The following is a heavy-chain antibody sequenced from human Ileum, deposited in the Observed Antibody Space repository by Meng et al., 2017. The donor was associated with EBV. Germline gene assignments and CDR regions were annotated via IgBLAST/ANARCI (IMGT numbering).Heavy chain of an antibody. V-gene: IGHV2-5*02. CDR1: GFSLNTGGMA. CDR3: ARRSFAAGSPDY. J-gene: IGHJ4*02. D-gene: IGHD3-10*01. CDR2: IYWDDDK. Sequence: ITLKHSAPTPVKPTPHRTPPCPFYGFSLNTGGMAVSWIRQPPGKALEWLALIYWDDDKRYSPSLKTRLTITKDTSKNQVVLTMTNMDPVDTATYYCARRSFAAGSPDYWGQGTLVTVSS.